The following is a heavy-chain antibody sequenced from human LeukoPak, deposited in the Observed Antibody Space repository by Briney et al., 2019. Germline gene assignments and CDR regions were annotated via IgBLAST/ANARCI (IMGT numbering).Heavy chain of an antibody. CDR3: ARARYCSGGSCYSYDY. J-gene: IGHJ4*02. CDR2: IYYSGST. CDR1: GGSISSYY. Sequence: PSETLSLTCTVSGGSISSYYWSWIRQPPGKGLEWIGYIYYSGSTNYNPSLKSRVTISVDTSKNQFSLKLSSVTAADTAVYYCARARYCSGGSCYSYDYWGQGTLVTVSS. V-gene: IGHV4-59*01. D-gene: IGHD2-15*01.